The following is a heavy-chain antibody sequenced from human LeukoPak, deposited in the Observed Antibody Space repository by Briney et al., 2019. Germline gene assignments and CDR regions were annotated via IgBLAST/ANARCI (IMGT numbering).Heavy chain of an antibody. CDR1: GGTFSSYA. D-gene: IGHD2-15*01. V-gene: IGHV1-18*01. J-gene: IGHJ5*02. CDR2: ISAYNGNT. CDR3: ARDRYCSGGSCYSFTSNGWFDP. Sequence: ASVKVSCKASGGTFSSYAISWVRQAPGQGLEWMGWISAYNGNTNYAQKLQGRVTMTTDTSTSTAYMELRSLRSDDTAVYYCARDRYCSGGSCYSFTSNGWFDPWGQGTLVTVSS.